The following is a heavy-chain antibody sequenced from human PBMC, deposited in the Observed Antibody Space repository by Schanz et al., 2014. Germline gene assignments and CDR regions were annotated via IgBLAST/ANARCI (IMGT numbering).Heavy chain of an antibody. V-gene: IGHV3-11*05. Sequence: QVQLVESGGGLVKPGGSLRLSCAASGFTFNSYAMTWVRQAPGKGLEWVSDISSGSSYANYADSVKGRFTISRDNAKNSLYLQMNSLRAEDTAVYYCAREQIMAAAGLVDYWGHGTLVTVSS. D-gene: IGHD6-13*01. CDR2: ISSGSSYA. CDR3: AREQIMAAAGLVDY. J-gene: IGHJ4*01. CDR1: GFTFNSYA.